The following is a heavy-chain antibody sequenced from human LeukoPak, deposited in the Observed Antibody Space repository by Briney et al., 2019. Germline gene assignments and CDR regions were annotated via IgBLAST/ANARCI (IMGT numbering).Heavy chain of an antibody. J-gene: IGHJ5*02. CDR2: INHSGST. Sequence: SETLSLTCAVYGGSFSGYYWSWIRQPPGKGLEWIGEINHSGSTNYNPSLKSRATISVDTSKNQFSLKLSSVTAADTAVYYCARGGRWRWFDPWGQGTLVTVSS. D-gene: IGHD4-23*01. CDR3: ARGGRWRWFDP. CDR1: GGSFSGYY. V-gene: IGHV4-34*01.